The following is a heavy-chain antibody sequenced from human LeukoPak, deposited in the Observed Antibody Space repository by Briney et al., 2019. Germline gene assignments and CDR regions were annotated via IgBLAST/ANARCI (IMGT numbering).Heavy chain of an antibody. D-gene: IGHD3-10*02. CDR1: GFTFSSYG. CDR2: ISGSGGST. J-gene: IGHJ6*04. Sequence: GGSLRLSCAASGFTFSSYGMSWVRQTPGKGLEWVSAISGSGGSTYYADSVKGRFTISRDNAKNSLYLQMNSLRAEDTAVYYCAELGITMIGGVWGKGTTVTISS. CDR3: AELGITMIGGV. V-gene: IGHV3-23*01.